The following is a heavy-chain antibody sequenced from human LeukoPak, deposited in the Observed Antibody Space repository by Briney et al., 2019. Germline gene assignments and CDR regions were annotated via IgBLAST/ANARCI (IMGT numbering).Heavy chain of an antibody. J-gene: IGHJ1*01. CDR3: AGDDYYDSSGYYTL. Sequence: ASVKVSCKASGYTFTSYDINWVRQATGQGLEWMGWMNPNSGNTGYAQKFQGRVTMTRNTSISTAYMELRSLRSDDTAVYYCAGDDYYDSSGYYTLWGQGTLVTVSS. D-gene: IGHD3-22*01. V-gene: IGHV1-8*01. CDR2: MNPNSGNT. CDR1: GYTFTSYD.